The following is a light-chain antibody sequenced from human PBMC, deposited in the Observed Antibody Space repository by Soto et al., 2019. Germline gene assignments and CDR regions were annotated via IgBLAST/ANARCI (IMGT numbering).Light chain of an antibody. V-gene: IGKV3D-15*01. CDR3: QQYNNWPYT. J-gene: IGKJ3*01. CDR1: QSVSTK. CDR2: GAS. Sequence: MVMTQSPATLSVSPGERATLSCRASQSVSTKLAWYQQKPGQAPRLLIYGASTRATGIPARFSGSGSGTDITLTISSLQSEDFAVYYCQQYNNWPYTFGPRTRVDIK.